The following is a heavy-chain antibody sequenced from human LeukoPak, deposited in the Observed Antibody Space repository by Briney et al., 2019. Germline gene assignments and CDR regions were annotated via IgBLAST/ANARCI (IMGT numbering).Heavy chain of an antibody. J-gene: IGHJ4*02. V-gene: IGHV3-11*04. CDR1: GFSLSTYF. D-gene: IGHD3-3*01. Sequence: GGSLRLSCKASGFSLSTYFLSWIRQAPGKGLEWVSYITNSGRSTKYADAVKGRFTISRDNAKQSVYLEMTDLRAEDTAVYYCAREASGYYHVFDSWGQGTPVTVSS. CDR3: AREASGYYHVFDS. CDR2: ITNSGRST.